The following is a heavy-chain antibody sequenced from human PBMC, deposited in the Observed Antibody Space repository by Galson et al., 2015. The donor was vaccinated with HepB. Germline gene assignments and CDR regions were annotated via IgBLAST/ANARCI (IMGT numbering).Heavy chain of an antibody. Sequence: SLRLSCAASGFTFGDYAMSWFRQAPGKGLEWVGFIRSKAYGGTTEYAASVKGRFTISRDDSKSIAYLQMNSLKTEDTAVYYCTSAIITMIVATPFRHWGQGTLVTVSS. CDR1: GFTFGDYA. CDR2: IRSKAYGGTT. V-gene: IGHV3-49*03. CDR3: TSAIITMIVATPFRH. J-gene: IGHJ1*01. D-gene: IGHD3-22*01.